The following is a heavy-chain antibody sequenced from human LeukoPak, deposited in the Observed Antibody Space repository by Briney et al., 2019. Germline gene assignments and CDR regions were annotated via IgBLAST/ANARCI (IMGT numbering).Heavy chain of an antibody. CDR2: INPNSGGT. Sequence: ASVKVSCKASGYTFSGYYMHWVRQAPGQGLEWLGCINPNSGGTNYAQKFQGRVTMTRDTSISTAYTELSRLRSDDTAVYYCARASFISKYCSSTSCSLEYWGQGTLVTVSS. V-gene: IGHV1-2*02. CDR3: ARASFISKYCSSTSCSLEY. D-gene: IGHD2-2*01. J-gene: IGHJ4*02. CDR1: GYTFSGYY.